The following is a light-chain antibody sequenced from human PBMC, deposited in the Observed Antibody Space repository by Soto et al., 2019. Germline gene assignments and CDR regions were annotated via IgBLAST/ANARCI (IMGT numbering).Light chain of an antibody. CDR1: QSISSQ. J-gene: IGKJ1*01. CDR2: QAS. CDR3: LQYQSYWT. V-gene: IGKV1-5*03. Sequence: DIQMTQSPSTLSASVGDRVSITCRASQSISSQLAWYQQKPGKAPNLLIYQASNLETAVPSRFTGSGYGTEFTLTIRSLQPDDLATYYCLQYQSYWTFGQGTKVEVK.